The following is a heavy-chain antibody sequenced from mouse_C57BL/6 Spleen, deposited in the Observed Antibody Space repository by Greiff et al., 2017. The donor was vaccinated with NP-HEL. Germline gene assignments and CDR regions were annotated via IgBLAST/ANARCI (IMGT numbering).Heavy chain of an antibody. V-gene: IGHV8-12*01. CDR1: GFSLSTSGMG. CDR3: ARLYDGYYAGYAMDY. Sequence: QVTLKESGPGILQSSQTLSLTCSFSGFSLSTSGMGVSWIRQPSGKGLEWLAHIYWDDDKRYNPSLKSRLTISKYTSRNQVFLKITSVDTADTATYYCARLYDGYYAGYAMDYWGQGTSVTVSS. J-gene: IGHJ4*01. D-gene: IGHD2-3*01. CDR2: IYWDDDK.